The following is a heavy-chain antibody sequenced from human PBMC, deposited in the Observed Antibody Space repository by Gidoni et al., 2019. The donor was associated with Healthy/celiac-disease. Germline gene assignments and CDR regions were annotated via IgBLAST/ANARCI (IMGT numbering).Heavy chain of an antibody. D-gene: IGHD4-17*01. V-gene: IGHV3-33*01. J-gene: IGHJ4*02. Sequence: QVQLVESGGGVVQPGRSLRLSCAASGFTFSSYGMHWVRQAPGKGLEWVAVIWYDGSNKYYADSVKGRFTISRDNSKNTLYLQMNSLRAEDTAVYYCARANGDYGLFYYFDYWGQGTLVTVSS. CDR2: IWYDGSNK. CDR1: GFTFSSYG. CDR3: ARANGDYGLFYYFDY.